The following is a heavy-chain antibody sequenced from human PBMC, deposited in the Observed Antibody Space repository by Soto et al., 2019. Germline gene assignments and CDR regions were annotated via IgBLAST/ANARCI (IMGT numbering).Heavy chain of an antibody. Sequence: GASVKVSCKASGYSFTTHAMIWVRQAPGQGPEWMGWINTGNGNTRYSPKFQGRVNITRDTSASTAYMELSSLKSEDTAVYYCARGEQLYHYYYGMDAWGQGSTVTVSS. J-gene: IGHJ6*02. CDR2: INTGNGNT. CDR1: GYSFTTHA. V-gene: IGHV1-3*04. CDR3: ARGEQLYHYYYGMDA.